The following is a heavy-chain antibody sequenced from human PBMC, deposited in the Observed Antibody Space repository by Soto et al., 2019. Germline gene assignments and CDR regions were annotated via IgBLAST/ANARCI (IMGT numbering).Heavy chain of an antibody. CDR3: ARHYDSSGYGGVYYYYGMDV. V-gene: IGHV1-69*13. J-gene: IGHJ6*02. CDR1: GGTFSSYA. D-gene: IGHD3-22*01. CDR2: IIPIFGTA. Sequence: GASVKVSCKASGGTFSSYAISWVRQAPGQGLEWMGGIIPIFGTANYAQKFQGRVTITADESTSTAYMELSSLRSEDTAVYYCARHYDSSGYGGVYYYYGMDVWGQGTTVNVSS.